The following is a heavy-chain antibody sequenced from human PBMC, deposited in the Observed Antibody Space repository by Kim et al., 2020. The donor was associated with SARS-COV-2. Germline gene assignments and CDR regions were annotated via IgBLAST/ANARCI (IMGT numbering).Heavy chain of an antibody. D-gene: IGHD1-1*01. V-gene: IGHV3-73*01. CDR1: GFTFSDYP. Sequence: GGSLRLSCAASGFTFSDYPMHWVRQASGKGLEWVGRIRSKANSYATAYAASGRGRIIISSDDSKNTAYLQMNSLKTEDTAVYYCNIIPGRPVAFRDAFD. J-gene: IGHJ3*01. CDR2: IRSKANSYAT. CDR3: NIIPGRPVAFRDAFD.